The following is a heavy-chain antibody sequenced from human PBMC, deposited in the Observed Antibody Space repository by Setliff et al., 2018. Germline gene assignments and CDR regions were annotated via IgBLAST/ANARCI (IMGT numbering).Heavy chain of an antibody. CDR3: ARGGPTLTISRVLVVSSFDP. Sequence: PSETLSLTCTVSGGSISSSSYYWGWIRQPPGKGLEWIGSIYYSGSTYYNPSLKSRVTISVDTSKNQFSLKLSSVTAADTATYYCARGGPTLTISRVLVVSSFDPWGQGSRVTVS. CDR1: GGSISSSSYY. V-gene: IGHV4-39*07. J-gene: IGHJ5*02. CDR2: IYYSGST. D-gene: IGHD3-3*01.